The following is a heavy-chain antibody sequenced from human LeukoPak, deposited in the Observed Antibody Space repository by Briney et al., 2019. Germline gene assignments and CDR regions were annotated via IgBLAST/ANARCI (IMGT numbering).Heavy chain of an antibody. D-gene: IGHD1-1*01. CDR1: GFTFSDCY. V-gene: IGHV3-11*04. J-gene: IGHJ4*02. Sequence: PGGSLRLSCAASGFTFSDCYMSWIRQAPGKGLEWVSYISSSGSTIYYADSVKGRFTISRDNAENSLYLQMNSLRAEDTAVYYCARLFRDVTTFDYWGQGTLVTVSS. CDR3: ARLFRDVTTFDY. CDR2: ISSSGSTI.